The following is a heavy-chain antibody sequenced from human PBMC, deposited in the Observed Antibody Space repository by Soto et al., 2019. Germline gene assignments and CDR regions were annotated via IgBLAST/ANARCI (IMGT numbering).Heavy chain of an antibody. CDR2: ISYDGSNK. D-gene: IGHD3-22*01. CDR1: GFTFSSYG. V-gene: IGHV3-30*18. CDR3: AKDSSFQYYYDSSGYYRSATFDY. J-gene: IGHJ4*02. Sequence: GGSLRLSCAASGFTFSSYGMHWVRQAPGKXLEWVAVISYDGSNKYYADSVKGRFTISRDNSKNTLYLQMNSPRAEDTAVYYCAKDSSFQYYYDSSGYYRSATFDYWGQGSLVTVSS.